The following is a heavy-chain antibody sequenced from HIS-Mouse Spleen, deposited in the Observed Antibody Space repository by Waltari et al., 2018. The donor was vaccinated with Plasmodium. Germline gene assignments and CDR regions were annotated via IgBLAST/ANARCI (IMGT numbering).Heavy chain of an antibody. V-gene: IGHV4-39*01. CDR1: GGPISSSSYS. J-gene: IGHJ4*02. Sequence: QLQLQESGPGLVKPSETLSLTCTVSGGPISSSSYSCGWIRRPPGKGLEWMGSIYFSGSTYYNPSLKSRVTISVDTSKNQFSLKLSSVTAADTAVYYCARQLAYYDFWSGYSRGYYFDYWGQGTLVTVSS. CDR2: IYFSGST. D-gene: IGHD3-3*01. CDR3: ARQLAYYDFWSGYSRGYYFDY.